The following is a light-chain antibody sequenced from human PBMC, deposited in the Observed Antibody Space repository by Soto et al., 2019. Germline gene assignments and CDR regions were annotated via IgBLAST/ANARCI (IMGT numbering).Light chain of an antibody. CDR1: QSISSY. Sequence: DIQMTQSPSSLSASVGDRVTITCRASQSISSYLNWDQQKPWKAPKLLIDAASSLQSGVPSRVSGSGSGTDFTLTISSLQPEDFATYYCQQSYRTPWTFGQGTKVDI. CDR2: AAS. V-gene: IGKV1-39*01. CDR3: QQSYRTPWT. J-gene: IGKJ1*01.